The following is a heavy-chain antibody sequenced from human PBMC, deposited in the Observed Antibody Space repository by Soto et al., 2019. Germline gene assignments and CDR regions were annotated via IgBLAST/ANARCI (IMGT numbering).Heavy chain of an antibody. CDR1: GGFLRQNNW. CDR2: IYHTGRT. Sequence: QLQESGPGLVRPSGPLSLTCVVPGGFLRQNNWWSWVRQSPGKNLEWIGEIYHTGRTSYNPSLQGRVTMSVDKPNNHFSPRLISVIAADTAVYYCAKGNEALDVWGQGIAVIVSS. J-gene: IGHJ6*02. V-gene: IGHV4-4*02. D-gene: IGHD1-1*01. CDR3: AKGNEALDV.